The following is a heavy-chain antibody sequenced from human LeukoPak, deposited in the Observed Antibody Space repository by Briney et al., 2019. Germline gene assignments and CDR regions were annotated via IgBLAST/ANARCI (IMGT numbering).Heavy chain of an antibody. D-gene: IGHD4-17*01. CDR2: ASGDGPYT. J-gene: IGHJ4*02. CDR3: AKDKRGGSDYVYFDY. V-gene: IGHV3-23*01. Sequence: GGSLRLSCAASGFSFSDYAMNWVRQAPGKGLEWVATASGDGPYTRFPDSVRGRFTISRDNSKNTLYLQMSSLRVEDTAVYYCAKDKRGGSDYVYFDYWGRGTLVTVSS. CDR1: GFSFSDYA.